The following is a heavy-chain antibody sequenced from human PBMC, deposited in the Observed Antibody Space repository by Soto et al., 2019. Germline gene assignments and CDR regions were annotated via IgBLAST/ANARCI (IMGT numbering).Heavy chain of an antibody. CDR2: ISHSDTT. Sequence: WTWIRRPPGEGLEWIGSISHSDTTYYNPSLKSRVTISVDRSKFQFSLNLTSVTAADTAVYFCARRGDFGGFDAWAKGQWSPSLQ. CDR3: ARRGDFGGFDA. J-gene: IGHJ3*01. V-gene: IGHV4-30-2*01. D-gene: IGHD4-17*01.